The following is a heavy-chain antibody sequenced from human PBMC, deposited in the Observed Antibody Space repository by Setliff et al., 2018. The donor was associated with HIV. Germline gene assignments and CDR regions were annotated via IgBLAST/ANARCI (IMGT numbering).Heavy chain of an antibody. CDR1: GGSISSYY. CDR3: SRDRGSYNFWCGLARGDNWFDP. CDR2: IFYSVSS. D-gene: IGHD3-3*01. V-gene: IGHV4-59*01. J-gene: IGHJ5*02. Sequence: SETLSLTCPVSGGSISSYYWTWIRQPPGEGLEYVGHIFYSVSSNYNPSLKSRVTMSVDTSKNQFSLNLTSLTAADTAVYYCSRDRGSYNFWCGLARGDNWFDPWGQGTLVTVSS.